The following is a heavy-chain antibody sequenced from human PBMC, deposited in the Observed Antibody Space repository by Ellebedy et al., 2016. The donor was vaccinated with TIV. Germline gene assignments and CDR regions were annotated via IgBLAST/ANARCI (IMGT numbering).Heavy chain of an antibody. D-gene: IGHD3-10*01. CDR2: IYYSGAT. Sequence: SETLSLTXTVSGGSIRSGDYYWTWIRQPPGKGLEWIGYIYYSGATYYDPSLKSRVTLSVDVSKNQFSLKLSSVTAADTAVYYCARVNKAGGRFGEEVDYWGQGTLVSVSS. CDR3: ARVNKAGGRFGEEVDY. V-gene: IGHV4-30-4*01. CDR1: GGSIRSGDYY. J-gene: IGHJ4*02.